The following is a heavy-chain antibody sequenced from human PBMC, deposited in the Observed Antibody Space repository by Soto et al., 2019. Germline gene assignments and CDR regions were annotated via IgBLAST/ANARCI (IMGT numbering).Heavy chain of an antibody. V-gene: IGHV4-4*02. D-gene: IGHD3-16*01. J-gene: IGHJ3*01. CDR3: ARKPDVATAKVGGGYVFDV. CDR1: SGSIFTTNW. CDR2: IYHSGSP. Sequence: QVQLQESGPGLVKPSGTLSLTCAASSGSIFTTNWWSWVRQSPGRGLQWIGDIYHSGSPKYNPSLKGRVSISIDKSKDRFCVNLTSVTTADTAGYYCARKPDVATAKVGGGYVFDVWGQGTMVTVSS.